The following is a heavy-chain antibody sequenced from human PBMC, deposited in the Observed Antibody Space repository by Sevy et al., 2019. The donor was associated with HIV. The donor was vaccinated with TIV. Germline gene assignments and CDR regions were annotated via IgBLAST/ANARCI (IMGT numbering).Heavy chain of an antibody. Sequence: GGSLRLSCAASGFSFSDYYMSWIRQAPGKGLEWISYISTSSGFTDYEDSVKGRFTISRDNAKNSLYLQMNSLRAEDTAVYFCARVRYNYGQKYFDYWGQGTLVTVSS. CDR3: ARVRYNYGQKYFDY. D-gene: IGHD5-18*01. CDR1: GFSFSDYY. V-gene: IGHV3-11*06. J-gene: IGHJ4*02. CDR2: ISTSSGFT.